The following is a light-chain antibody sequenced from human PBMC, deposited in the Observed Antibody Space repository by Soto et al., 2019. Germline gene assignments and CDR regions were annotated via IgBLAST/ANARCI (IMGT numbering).Light chain of an antibody. CDR2: GAS. J-gene: IGKJ1*01. V-gene: IGKV3D-15*01. CDR1: QSVSNN. CDR3: QQYNNWPQT. Sequence: SQSVSNNYLAWYQQKPGQAPRLLIYGASSRATGTPDRFSGSGSGTDFTLTISSLQSDDFAGYYCQQYNNWPQTFGQGTTGDIK.